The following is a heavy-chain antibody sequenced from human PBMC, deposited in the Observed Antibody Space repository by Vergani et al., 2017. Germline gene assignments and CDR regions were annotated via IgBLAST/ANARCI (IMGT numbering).Heavy chain of an antibody. CDR1: GGTFSSYT. V-gene: IGHV1-69*08. D-gene: IGHD1-26*01. Sequence: QVQLVQSGAEVKKPGSSVKVSCKASGGTFSSYTISWVRQAPGPGLEWMGRIIPILGIANYAQKFQGRVTITADKSTSTAYMELSSLRSEDTAVYYCARDPPGIVGVHWFDPWGQGTLVTVSS. CDR2: IIPILGIA. CDR3: ARDPPGIVGVHWFDP. J-gene: IGHJ5*02.